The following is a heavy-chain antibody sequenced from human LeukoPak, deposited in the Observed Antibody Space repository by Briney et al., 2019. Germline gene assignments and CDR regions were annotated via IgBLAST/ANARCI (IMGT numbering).Heavy chain of an antibody. V-gene: IGHV3-7*01. Sequence: GGSLRLSCAASGFTFSTYWMHWVRQAPGKGLEWVANIKQDGSEKYYVDSVKGRFTISRDNAKNSLYLQMNSLRAEGTAVYYCARAMLTYYYDSSGYYRWGQGTLVTVSS. CDR3: ARAMLTYYYDSSGYYR. CDR1: GFTFSTYW. J-gene: IGHJ4*02. CDR2: IKQDGSEK. D-gene: IGHD3-22*01.